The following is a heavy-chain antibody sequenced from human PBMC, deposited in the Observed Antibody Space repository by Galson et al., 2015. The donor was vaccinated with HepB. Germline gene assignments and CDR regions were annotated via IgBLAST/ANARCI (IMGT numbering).Heavy chain of an antibody. CDR2: ISGNSNYI. J-gene: IGHJ6*02. Sequence: SLRLSCAASGFTFSRHSVSWVRQAPGKGLEWVSSISGNSNYIYYSDSVKGRFTISRDNAKNSLYLQMNSLRAEDTAVYFCASARPYYDILIDYYSPYFYFYGMDVWGQGTTVTVSS. CDR1: GFTFSRHS. D-gene: IGHD3-9*01. CDR3: ASARPYYDILIDYYSPYFYFYGMDV. V-gene: IGHV3-21*01.